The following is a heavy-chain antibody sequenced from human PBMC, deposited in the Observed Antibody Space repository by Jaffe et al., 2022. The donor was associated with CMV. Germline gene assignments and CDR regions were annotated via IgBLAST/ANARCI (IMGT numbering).Heavy chain of an antibody. J-gene: IGHJ4*02. CDR3: ASREGDYFDY. CDR2: ISSSGSTI. CDR1: GFTFSSYE. Sequence: EVQLVESGGGLVQPGGSLRLSCAASGFTFSSYEMNWVRQAPGKGLEWVSYISSSGSTIYYADSVKGRFTISRDNAKNSLYLQMNSLRAEDTAVYYCASREGDYFDYWGQGTLVTVSS. V-gene: IGHV3-48*03.